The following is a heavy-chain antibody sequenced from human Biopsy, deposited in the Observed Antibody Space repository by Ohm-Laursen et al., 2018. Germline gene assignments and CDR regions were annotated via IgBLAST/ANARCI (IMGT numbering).Heavy chain of an antibody. CDR2: ISYDGSYK. J-gene: IGHJ4*02. Sequence: SLRLSCSASGFTLTDSGMHWVRQAPGKGLEWVALISYDGSYKNYGDSVKGRFTISRDNSKNTLYLQMNSLRPEDTAVYYYAKQEGVAYGDIDYWGQGTLVTVSS. V-gene: IGHV3-30*18. CDR1: GFTLTDSG. D-gene: IGHD3-10*01. CDR3: AKQEGVAYGDIDY.